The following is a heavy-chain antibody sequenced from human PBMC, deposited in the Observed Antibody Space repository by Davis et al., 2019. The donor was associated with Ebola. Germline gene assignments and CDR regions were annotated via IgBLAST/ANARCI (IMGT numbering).Heavy chain of an antibody. CDR2: ISYDGSNK. V-gene: IGHV3-30-3*01. D-gene: IGHD2-2*01. CDR1: GFTFSSYA. Sequence: GESLKISCAASGFTFSSYAMHWVRQAPGKGLEWVAVISYDGSNKYYADSVKGRFSISRDKSENTLYLDMDSLRGGDTAIYYCARVSIPGGYQYMDVWGKGTTVTVSS. J-gene: IGHJ6*03. CDR3: ARVSIPGGYQYMDV.